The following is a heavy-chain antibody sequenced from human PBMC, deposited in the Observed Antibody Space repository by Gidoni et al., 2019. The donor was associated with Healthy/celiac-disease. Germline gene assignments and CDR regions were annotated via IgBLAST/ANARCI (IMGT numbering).Heavy chain of an antibody. CDR2: ISSGGST. D-gene: IGHD6-13*01. V-gene: IGHV3-66*01. CDR3: ARDLGSSSSGYDYYYGMDV. CDR1: GFTVSSNY. Sequence: EVQLVESGGGLVQPGGSLRLSCAASGFTVSSNYMRWVRPAPGNGLEWVSVISSGGSTYYADSVKGRFTISRDNSKNTLYLQMNSLRAEDTAVYYCARDLGSSSSGYDYYYGMDVWGQGTTVTVSS. J-gene: IGHJ6*02.